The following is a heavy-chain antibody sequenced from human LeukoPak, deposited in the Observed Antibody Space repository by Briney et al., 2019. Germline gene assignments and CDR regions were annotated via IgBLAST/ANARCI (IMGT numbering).Heavy chain of an antibody. CDR3: ARGLGITGTPRSWFDP. D-gene: IGHD1-20*01. Sequence: GASVKVSCKASGYTFTSYDSNWVRQATGQGLEWMGWMNPNSGNTGYAQKFQGRDTMTGNTSISTAYIELSSLRSEDTAVYYCARGLGITGTPRSWFDPWGQGTLVTVSS. J-gene: IGHJ5*02. CDR1: GYTFTSYD. CDR2: MNPNSGNT. V-gene: IGHV1-8*01.